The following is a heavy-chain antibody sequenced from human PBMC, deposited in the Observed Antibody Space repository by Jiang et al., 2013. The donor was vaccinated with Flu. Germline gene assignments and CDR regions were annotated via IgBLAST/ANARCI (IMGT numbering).Heavy chain of an antibody. D-gene: IGHD3-22*01. Sequence: GAEVKKPGASVKVSCKASGYTFIGYYIHWVRQAPGQGLEWMGRINPNSGGTNYAQKFQGRVTMTSDTSISTAYMELSRLRSDDTAVYYCARAYYYDSSAYYFDYWGQGALVTVSS. CDR3: ARAYYYDSSAYYFDY. V-gene: IGHV1-2*06. CDR2: INPNSGGT. CDR1: GYTFIGYY. J-gene: IGHJ4*02.